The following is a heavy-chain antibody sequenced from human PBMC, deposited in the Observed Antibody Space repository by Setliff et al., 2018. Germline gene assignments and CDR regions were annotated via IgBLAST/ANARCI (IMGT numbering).Heavy chain of an antibody. CDR3: AKDRVNDGVWDFDS. J-gene: IGHJ4*02. V-gene: IGHV3-23*03. D-gene: IGHD2-8*01. CDR1: GFIFRDYT. CDR2: VIQGGSG. Sequence: GESLKISCAASGFIFRDYTMVWVRQAPGKGLEWVAGVIQGGSGVYADSVKGRFTISRDNSKSSVFLHINSVTAEDTAIYYCAKDRVNDGVWDFDSWGPGILVTVSS.